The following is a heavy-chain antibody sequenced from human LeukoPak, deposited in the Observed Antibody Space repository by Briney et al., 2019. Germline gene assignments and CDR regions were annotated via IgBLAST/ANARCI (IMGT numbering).Heavy chain of an antibody. D-gene: IGHD3-3*01. J-gene: IGHJ3*02. V-gene: IGHV3-53*01. CDR1: GFTVSSNY. CDR3: ARSTYYDFWSGPDAFDI. CDR2: IYSGGST. Sequence: GSLRLSCAASGFTVSSNYMSWVRQAPGKGLEWVSVIYSGGSTYYADSVKGRFTISRDNSKNTLYLQMNSLRAEDTAVYYCARSTYYDFWSGPDAFDIWGQGTMVTVSS.